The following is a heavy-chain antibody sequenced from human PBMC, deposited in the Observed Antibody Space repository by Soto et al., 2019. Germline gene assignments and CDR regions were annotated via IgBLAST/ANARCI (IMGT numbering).Heavy chain of an antibody. V-gene: IGHV4-61*01. CDR2: IYYTGST. CDR1: GGSVSSGRFY. J-gene: IGHJ4*02. D-gene: IGHD6-19*01. CDR3: ARSGSGSGWL. Sequence: QVQLQESGPGLVKPSETLSLTCTVSGGSVSSGRFYWSWIRQPPGKGLEWIGYIYYTGSTKYNPSLRSRVTISVDTSKNQFSLKVTSVTAAYTAVYYCARSGSGSGWLGGQVTLVTVSS.